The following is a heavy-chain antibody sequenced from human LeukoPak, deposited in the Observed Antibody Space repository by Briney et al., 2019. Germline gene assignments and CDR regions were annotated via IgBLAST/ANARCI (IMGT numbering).Heavy chain of an antibody. CDR1: GFTFSSYA. CDR3: ARDGYYDSSGYWTARGFDY. D-gene: IGHD3-22*01. V-gene: IGHV3-30-3*01. Sequence: GGSLRLSCAASGFTFSSYAMHWVRQAPGKGLEWVAVISYDGSNKYYADSVKGRFTISRDNSKNTLYLQMNSLRAEDTAVYCCARDGYYDSSGYWTARGFDYWGQGTLVTVSS. J-gene: IGHJ4*02. CDR2: ISYDGSNK.